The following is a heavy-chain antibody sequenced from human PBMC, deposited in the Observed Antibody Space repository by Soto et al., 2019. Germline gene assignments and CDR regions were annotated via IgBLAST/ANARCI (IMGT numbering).Heavy chain of an antibody. V-gene: IGHV4-39*01. CDR3: AGHDRDYGDQIDY. CDR1: GGSISSCSYY. CDR2: IYYSGRT. Sequence: QLQLQESGPGLVKSSETLSLTCTVSGGSISSCSYYWVWIRQPPGKGLQLIGSIYYSGRTCYNSSLTSRVTISLDTSKSQFSLKVSAVTAEDTAVYYCAGHDRDYGDQIDYWGQGTLVTVSS. J-gene: IGHJ4*02. D-gene: IGHD4-17*01.